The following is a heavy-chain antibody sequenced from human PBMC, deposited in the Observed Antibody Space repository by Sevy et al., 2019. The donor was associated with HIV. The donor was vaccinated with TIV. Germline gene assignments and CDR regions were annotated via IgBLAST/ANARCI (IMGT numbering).Heavy chain of an antibody. J-gene: IGHJ4*02. CDR3: ASAEMATIMVQY. CDR1: GFTFSSYA. CDR2: ISYDGSNK. D-gene: IGHD5-12*01. Sequence: GGSLRLSCAASGFTFSSYAMHWVRQAPGKGLEWVAVISYDGSNKYYADSVKGRFTISRDNSKNTLYLQMNSLRAEDTAVYYCASAEMATIMVQYWGQGTLVTVS. V-gene: IGHV3-30-3*01.